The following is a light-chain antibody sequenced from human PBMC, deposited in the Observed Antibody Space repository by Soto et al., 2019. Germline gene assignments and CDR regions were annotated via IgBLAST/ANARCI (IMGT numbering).Light chain of an antibody. V-gene: IGKV3-20*01. CDR2: GAS. Sequence: EIVLTQSPGTLSLSPGERATLSCRASQTVSTNYLAWYQQKPGQAPRLLIYGASKRATGIPDRFSGSGSGTDFTLTISRLEPEDFVVYCCQQYGSSPRTFGQGTKVEIK. CDR3: QQYGSSPRT. J-gene: IGKJ1*01. CDR1: QTVSTNY.